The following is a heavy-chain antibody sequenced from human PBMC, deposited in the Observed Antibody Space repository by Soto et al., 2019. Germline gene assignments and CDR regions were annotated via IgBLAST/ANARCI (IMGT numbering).Heavy chain of an antibody. Sequence: QVQLVESGGGVVQPGRSLRLSCAASGFTFSSYGMHWVRQAPGKGLEWVAVISYDGSNKYYADSVKGRFTISRDNYKNTLYLQMNSLSAEDTAVYYCAKDLLGPGRAYGMDVWGQGTTVTVSS. V-gene: IGHV3-30*18. J-gene: IGHJ6*02. CDR2: ISYDGSNK. CDR1: GFTFSSYG. CDR3: AKDLLGPGRAYGMDV. D-gene: IGHD7-27*01.